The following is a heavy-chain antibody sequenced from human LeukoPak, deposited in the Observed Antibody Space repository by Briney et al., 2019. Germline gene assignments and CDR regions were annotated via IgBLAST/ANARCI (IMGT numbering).Heavy chain of an antibody. Sequence: ASVKVSCKDSGGTFSSYAISWVRQAPGQGLEWMGGIIPIFGTANYAQKFQGRVTITADESTSTAYMELSSLRSEDTAVYYCASGDDYGDLPFDYWGQGTLVTVSS. CDR2: IIPIFGTA. D-gene: IGHD4-17*01. V-gene: IGHV1-69*13. J-gene: IGHJ4*02. CDR3: ASGDDYGDLPFDY. CDR1: GGTFSSYA.